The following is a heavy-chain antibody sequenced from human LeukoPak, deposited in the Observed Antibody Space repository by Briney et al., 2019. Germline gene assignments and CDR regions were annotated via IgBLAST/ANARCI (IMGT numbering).Heavy chain of an antibody. Sequence: PSETLSLTCTVSGYSISSGYYWGWIRQPPGKGLEWIGSIYHSGSTYYNPSLKSRVTISVDTSKNQFSLKLSSVTAADTAVYYCASSSSRGYYHYYYMDVWGKGTTVTVSS. V-gene: IGHV4-38-2*02. D-gene: IGHD6-6*01. J-gene: IGHJ6*03. CDR2: IYHSGST. CDR3: ASSSSRGYYHYYYMDV. CDR1: GYSISSGYY.